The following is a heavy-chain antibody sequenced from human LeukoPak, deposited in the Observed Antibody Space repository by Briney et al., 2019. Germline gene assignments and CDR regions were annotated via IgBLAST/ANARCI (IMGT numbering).Heavy chain of an antibody. V-gene: IGHV3-30*04. J-gene: IGHJ5*02. D-gene: IGHD3-10*01. CDR2: ISYDGSNK. CDR1: GFTFSSYA. CDR3: AREGVTMVRGVIIESGWFDP. Sequence: GGSLRLSCAASGFTFSSYAMHWVRQAPGKGLEWVAVISYDGSNKYYADSVKGRFTISRDNSKNTLYLQMNSLRAEDTAVYYCAREGVTMVRGVIIESGWFDPWGQGTLVTVSS.